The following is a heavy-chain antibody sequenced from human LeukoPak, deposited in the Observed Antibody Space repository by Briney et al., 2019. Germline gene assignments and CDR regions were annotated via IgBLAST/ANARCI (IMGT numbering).Heavy chain of an antibody. CDR2: ISSHGDAT. V-gene: IGHV3-23*01. Sequence: GGSLRLSCAASGFRFNNFAMNWVRQAPGKGLEWVATISSHGDATHYADSVKGRFTISRDNSMNTVYLQMTSLRAEDTALYYCAKDYGDYDEYSWFDSWGQGTLVTVSS. CDR3: AKDYGDYDEYSWFDS. CDR1: GFRFNNFA. J-gene: IGHJ5*01. D-gene: IGHD4-17*01.